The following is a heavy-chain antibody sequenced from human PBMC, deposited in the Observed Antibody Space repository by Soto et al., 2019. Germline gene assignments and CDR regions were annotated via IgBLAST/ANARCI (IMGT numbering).Heavy chain of an antibody. CDR3: ARDAAAGHNDS. CDR1: GYTFTSYG. D-gene: IGHD6-13*01. CDR2: ISAYNGNT. Sequence: QVQLVQSGAEVKKPGASVKVSCKASGYTFTSYGISWVRQAPGQGLEWMGWISAYNGNTKYAQKFQGRVTMTTDTSTSTADMEVRSPRSDDTAVYYWARDAAAGHNDSWGQGTLVTVS. J-gene: IGHJ4*02. V-gene: IGHV1-18*01.